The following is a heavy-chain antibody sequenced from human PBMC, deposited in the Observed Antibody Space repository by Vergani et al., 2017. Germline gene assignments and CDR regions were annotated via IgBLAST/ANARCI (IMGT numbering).Heavy chain of an antibody. D-gene: IGHD3-3*01. V-gene: IGHV4-4*07. CDR3: ARDAEYYDFWSGSLPPHYYMDV. Sequence: QVQLQESGPGLVKPSETLSLTCTVSGGSISSYYWSWIRQPAGKGLEWIGRIYTSGSTNYNPSLKSRVTMSVDTSKNQFSLKLSSVPAADTAVYYCARDAEYYDFWSGSLPPHYYMDVWGKGTTVTVS. J-gene: IGHJ6*03. CDR1: GGSISSYY. CDR2: IYTSGST.